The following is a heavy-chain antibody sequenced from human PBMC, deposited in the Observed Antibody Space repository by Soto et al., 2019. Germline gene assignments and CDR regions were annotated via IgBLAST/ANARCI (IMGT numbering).Heavy chain of an antibody. CDR1: GYNFINNY. V-gene: IGHV1-46*01. CDR2: IYPSGGNT. CDR3: AKEGAE. J-gene: IGHJ4*02. Sequence: QVQLVQSGAEVKNPGASVKISCTASGYNFINNYIYWVRQAPGQGLEYLGIIYPSGGNTKYAQKFQDRVTMTRDTSTNTVYLELTSLRCDDTAMYYCAKEGAEWGQGTLVTVSS.